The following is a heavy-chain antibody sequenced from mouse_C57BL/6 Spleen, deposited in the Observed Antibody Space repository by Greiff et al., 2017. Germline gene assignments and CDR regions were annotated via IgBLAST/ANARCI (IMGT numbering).Heavy chain of an antibody. V-gene: IGHV1-15*01. CDR3: TSEVAY. Sequence: QVQLQQSGAELVRPGASVTLSCKASGYTFTDYEMHWVKQTPVHGLEWIGAIDPETGGTAYNQKFKGKAILTADKSSSTAYMELRSLTSEDSAVXYCTSEVAYWGQGTLVTVAA. CDR1: GYTFTDYE. J-gene: IGHJ3*01. CDR2: IDPETGGT.